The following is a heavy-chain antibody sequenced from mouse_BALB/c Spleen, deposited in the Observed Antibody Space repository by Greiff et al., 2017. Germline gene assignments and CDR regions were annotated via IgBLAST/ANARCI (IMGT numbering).Heavy chain of an antibody. CDR3: ARSRYADAMDY. Sequence: EVKLVESGGGLVKPGGSLKLSCAASGFTFSSYAMSWVRQTPEKRLEWVASISSGGSTYYPDSVKGRFTISRDNARNILYLQMSSLRSEDTAMYYCARSRYADAMDYWGQGTSGTVS. CDR1: GFTFSSYA. CDR2: ISSGGST. J-gene: IGHJ4*01. V-gene: IGHV5-6-5*01. D-gene: IGHD2-14*01.